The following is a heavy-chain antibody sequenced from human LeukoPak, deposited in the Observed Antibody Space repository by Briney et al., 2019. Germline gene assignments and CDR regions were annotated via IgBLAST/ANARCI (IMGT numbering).Heavy chain of an antibody. D-gene: IGHD3/OR15-3a*01. Sequence: KSSETLSLTCTVSGGSISSSSYYWGWIRQPPGKGLGWIGSIYYSGNTYYNPSLKSLITISVDTSKNKFSMRLSSVTAAETAGYYCARAQGNGLIDFWGQGTLVTVSS. CDR2: IYYSGNT. CDR3: ARAQGNGLIDF. V-gene: IGHV4-39*07. CDR1: GGSISSSSYY. J-gene: IGHJ4*02.